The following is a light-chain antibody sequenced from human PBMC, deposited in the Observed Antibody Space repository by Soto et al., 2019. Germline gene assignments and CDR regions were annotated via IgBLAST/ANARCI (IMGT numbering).Light chain of an antibody. CDR1: QSISTY. CDR2: DAS. CDR3: QQRSQWPPMT. Sequence: PGQRATLSCRASQSISTYSAWYQLKPCQAPRVLIYDASSRATGVPARFSGSGSGTDFSLTISSLEPEDVAVYYCQQRSQWPPMTFGQGTRLEIK. J-gene: IGKJ5*01. V-gene: IGKV3-11*01.